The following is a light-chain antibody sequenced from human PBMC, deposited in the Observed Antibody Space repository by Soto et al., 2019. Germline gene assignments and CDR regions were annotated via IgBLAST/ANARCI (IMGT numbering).Light chain of an antibody. CDR1: QGLVTNDGNTF. CDR3: MQSSHWPWT. Sequence: DVVLTQSPLSLHVTLGQPASISCRSSQGLVTNDGNTFLNWFHQRPGQSPRRLIYMVSNRDSGVPDRLSGSGSGTDFTLKISRVEAEDVGVYFCMQSSHWPWTCGQGTKVEIK. CDR2: MVS. J-gene: IGKJ1*01. V-gene: IGKV2-30*01.